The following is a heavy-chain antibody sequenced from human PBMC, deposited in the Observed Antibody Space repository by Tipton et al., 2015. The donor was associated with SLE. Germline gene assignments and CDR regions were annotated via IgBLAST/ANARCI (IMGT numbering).Heavy chain of an antibody. CDR3: ARGTFYGDLFDY. V-gene: IGHV3-30*02. J-gene: IGHJ4*02. CDR1: GFTFSSYG. D-gene: IGHD4-17*01. CDR2: IRYDGSNK. Sequence: SLRLSCAASGFTFSSYGMHWVRQAPGKGLEWVAFIRYDGSNKYYADSVKGRFTISRDNSKNTLYLQMNSLRAEDTAVYYCARGTFYGDLFDYWGQGTLVTVSS.